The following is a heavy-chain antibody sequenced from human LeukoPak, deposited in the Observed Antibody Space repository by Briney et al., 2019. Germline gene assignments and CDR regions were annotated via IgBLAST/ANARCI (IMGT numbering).Heavy chain of an antibody. CDR1: GGSISIYY. V-gene: IGHV4-59*01. CDR2: IYYSGST. CDR3: ARVLYPRYYFDY. Sequence: SETLSLTCTVSGGSISIYYWSWIRQPPGKGLEWIGYIYYSGSTNYNPSLKSRVTISVDTSKNQFSLKLSSVTAADTAVYYCARVLYPRYYFDYWGQETLVTVSS. J-gene: IGHJ4*02. D-gene: IGHD4-17*01.